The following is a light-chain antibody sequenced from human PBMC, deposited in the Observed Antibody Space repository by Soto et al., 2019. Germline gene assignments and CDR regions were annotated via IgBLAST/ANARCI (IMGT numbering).Light chain of an antibody. Sequence: QSALAQPRSVCGSPGQSITISCTGTSSDVGGHNYVSWYQQYPGKAPKLLLSSVSKRPSGVPDRFSGSKSGNTASLTISGLQAEDEADYYCCSYAGSYTYVFGTGTKV. CDR3: CSYAGSYTYV. J-gene: IGLJ1*01. CDR1: SSDVGGHNY. V-gene: IGLV2-11*01. CDR2: SVS.